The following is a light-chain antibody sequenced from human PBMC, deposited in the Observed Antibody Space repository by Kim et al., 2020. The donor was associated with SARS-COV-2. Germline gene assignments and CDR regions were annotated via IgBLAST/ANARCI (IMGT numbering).Light chain of an antibody. CDR2: YAS. V-gene: IGKV6D-21*02. J-gene: IGKJ5*01. CDR1: QSIGNC. Sequence: VIPNCKITITCRASQSIGNCFHWYQQKPDQSPKLLIKYASQSISGVPSWFSGSGSGTDFTLTINSLEAEDAAAYYCHQSSSLPITFGQGTRLEIK. CDR3: HQSSSLPIT.